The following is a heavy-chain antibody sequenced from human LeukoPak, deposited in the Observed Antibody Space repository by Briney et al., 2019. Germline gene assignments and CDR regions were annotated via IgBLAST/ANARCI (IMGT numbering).Heavy chain of an antibody. CDR3: AKDYQSYSYGLFDY. J-gene: IGHJ4*02. CDR2: ISGSGGST. CDR1: GFTFSSYA. Sequence: GGSLRLSCAASGFTFSSYAMSWVRQAPGKGLELVSAISGSGGSTYYADSVKGRFTISRDNSKNTLYLQMNSLRAEDTAVYYCAKDYQSYSYGLFDYWGQGTLVTVSS. V-gene: IGHV3-23*01. D-gene: IGHD5-18*01.